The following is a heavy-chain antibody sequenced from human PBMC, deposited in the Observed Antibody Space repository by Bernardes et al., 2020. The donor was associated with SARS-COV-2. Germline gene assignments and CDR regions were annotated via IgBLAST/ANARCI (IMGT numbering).Heavy chain of an antibody. CDR1: GFTFSTYA. J-gene: IGHJ6*02. CDR3: ARDPNYDFWSGYYMPYYYYGMDV. CDR2: ISSDGDSR. V-gene: IGHV3-64*04. Sequence: GGSLRLSCSASGFTFSTYAMHWVRQAPGKGLQYVSAISSDGDSRYYADSVKGRFTISRDNSKNTVYLQMNSLRAEDTAVYYCARDPNYDFWSGYYMPYYYYGMDVWGQGTTVTVSS. D-gene: IGHD3-3*01.